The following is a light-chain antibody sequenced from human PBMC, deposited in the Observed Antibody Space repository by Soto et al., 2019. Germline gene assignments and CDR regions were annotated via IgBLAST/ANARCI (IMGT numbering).Light chain of an antibody. CDR1: SSDVGRSTY. J-gene: IGLJ1*01. V-gene: IGLV2-8*01. Sequence: QSVLTQPPSASGSPGQSVTISCTGTSSDVGRSTYVSWYQQHPGKAPKIIMYEVSKRPSGVPDRFSGSKSGNTASLTVSGLQAEDEADYYCSSNGGSNNYVFGTGTKVTVL. CDR2: EVS. CDR3: SSNGGSNNYV.